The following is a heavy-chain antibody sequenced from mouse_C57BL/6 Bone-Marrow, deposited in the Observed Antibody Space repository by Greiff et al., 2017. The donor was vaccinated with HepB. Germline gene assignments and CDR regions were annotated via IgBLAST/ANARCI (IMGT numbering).Heavy chain of an antibody. D-gene: IGHD1-1*01. V-gene: IGHV5-17*01. CDR2: ISSGSSTI. Sequence: EVKLQESGGGLVKPGGSLKLSCAASGFTFSDYGMHWVRQAPEKGLEWVAYISSGSSTIYYADTVKGRFTISRDKAKNTLFLQMTSLRYEDTAMYYCARRHYGSSPFAYWGEGTLVTVAA. CDR3: ARRHYGSSPFAY. CDR1: GFTFSDYG. J-gene: IGHJ3*01.